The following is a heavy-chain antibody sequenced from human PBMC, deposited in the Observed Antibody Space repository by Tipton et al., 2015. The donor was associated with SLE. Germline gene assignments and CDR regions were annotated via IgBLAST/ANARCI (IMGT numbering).Heavy chain of an antibody. Sequence: TLSLTCTVSSGSIRSNGHYWSWIRQHPGRGLEWIGHIYHTGSTSYNPSLQSRVSISVDTSKNQFSLNLTSVTAADTAVFYCARGGVGGYDYFDYWGQGTLVTVSS. CDR1: SGSIRSNGHY. CDR3: ARGGVGGYDYFDY. CDR2: IYHTGST. V-gene: IGHV4-31*03. D-gene: IGHD5-12*01. J-gene: IGHJ4*02.